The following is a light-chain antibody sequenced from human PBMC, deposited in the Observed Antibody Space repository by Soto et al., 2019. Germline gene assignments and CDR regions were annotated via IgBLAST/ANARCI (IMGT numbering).Light chain of an antibody. CDR1: SSDVGGYNY. CDR3: CSYAGRSTWDVV. J-gene: IGLJ2*01. Sequence: QAVVTQPASVSGSPGQSITISCTGTSSDVGGYNYVSWYQQHPGKAPKLMIYEVSNRPSGVSNRFSGSKSGNTASLTISGLQAEDEADYYCCSYAGRSTWDVVFGGGTKLTVL. V-gene: IGLV2-14*01. CDR2: EVS.